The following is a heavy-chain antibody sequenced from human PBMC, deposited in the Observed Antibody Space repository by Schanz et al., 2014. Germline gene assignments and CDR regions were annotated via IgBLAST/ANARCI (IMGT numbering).Heavy chain of an antibody. V-gene: IGHV3-7*01. CDR1: GFTFSAYW. Sequence: EAQLVEYGGGLVQPGESLRLSCAASGFTFSAYWMAWVRQAPGKGREWVAAINQAASVQYYVDSVKGRFTISRDDAKNSHYLQMNSLRVEDTAVFYCVKIGYAHWSLDDWGQGILVTVSS. D-gene: IGHD2-2*01. J-gene: IGHJ4*02. CDR2: INQAASVQ. CDR3: VKIGYAHWSLDD.